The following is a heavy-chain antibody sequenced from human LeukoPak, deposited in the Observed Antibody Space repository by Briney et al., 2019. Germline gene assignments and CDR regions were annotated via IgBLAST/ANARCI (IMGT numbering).Heavy chain of an antibody. Sequence: PSETLSLTCTVSGGSISSYYWSWIRQPPAKGLEWIGYIYYSGSTNYNPSLKSRVTISVDTSKNQFSLKLSSVTAADTAVYYCARRYYYGSGSLYNWFDPWGQGTLVTVSS. CDR1: GGSISSYY. CDR3: ARRYYYGSGSLYNWFDP. J-gene: IGHJ5*02. V-gene: IGHV4-59*01. D-gene: IGHD3-10*01. CDR2: IYYSGST.